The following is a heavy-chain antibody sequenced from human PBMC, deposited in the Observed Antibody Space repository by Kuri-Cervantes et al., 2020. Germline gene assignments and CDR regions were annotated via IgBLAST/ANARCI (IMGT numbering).Heavy chain of an antibody. V-gene: IGHV3-9*01. CDR2: ISWNSGSI. D-gene: IGHD3-22*01. CDR3: AKGARGYYDSSDSLIGYYFDY. J-gene: IGHJ4*02. Sequence: SLKISCAASGFTFDDYAMHWVRQAPGKGLEWVSGISWNSGSIGYADSVKGRFTISRDNAKNSLYLQMNSLRAEDTALYYCAKGARGYYDSSDSLIGYYFDYWGQGTLVTVYS. CDR1: GFTFDDYA.